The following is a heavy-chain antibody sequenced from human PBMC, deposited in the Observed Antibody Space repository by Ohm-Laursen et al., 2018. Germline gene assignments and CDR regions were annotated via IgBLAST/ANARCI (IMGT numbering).Heavy chain of an antibody. Sequence: SETLSLTCTVSGGSISSYYWSWIRQPPGKGLEWIGYIYYSGSTNYNPSLKSRVTISVDTSKNQFSLKVSSVTAAGTAVYYCARAHCSGGSCYHRPYSWFDPWGQGTLVTVSS. V-gene: IGHV4-59*01. D-gene: IGHD2-15*01. CDR2: IYYSGST. J-gene: IGHJ5*02. CDR3: ARAHCSGGSCYHRPYSWFDP. CDR1: GGSISSYY.